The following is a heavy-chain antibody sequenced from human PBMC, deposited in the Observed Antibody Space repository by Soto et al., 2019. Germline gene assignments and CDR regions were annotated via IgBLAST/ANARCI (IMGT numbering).Heavy chain of an antibody. V-gene: IGHV3-30*18. Sequence: QVQLVESGGGVVQPGRSLRLSCAASGFTFSSYGMHWVRQAPGKWLEWVAVISYDGSNKYYADSVKGRFTISRDNSKNTLYLQKNSLRAEDKAVYYCGEDKDIVVGVDAEPLFDYWGQGTLVTVSS. J-gene: IGHJ4*02. D-gene: IGHD2-15*01. CDR2: ISYDGSNK. CDR3: GEDKDIVVGVDAEPLFDY. CDR1: GFTFSSYG.